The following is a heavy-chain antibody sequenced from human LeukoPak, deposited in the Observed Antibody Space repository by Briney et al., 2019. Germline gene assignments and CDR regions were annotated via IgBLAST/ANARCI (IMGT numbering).Heavy chain of an antibody. D-gene: IGHD3-22*01. CDR1: GHTLTELS. J-gene: IGHJ5*02. CDR3: ATSPYYYDSSGYSSSSTRTFDP. Sequence: ASVKVSCKVSGHTLTELSMHWVRQAPGKGLEWMGGFDPEDGETIYAQKFQGRVTVTEDTSTDTAYMELSSLRSEDTAVYYCATSPYYYDSSGYSSSSTRTFDPWGQGTLVTVSS. CDR2: FDPEDGET. V-gene: IGHV1-24*01.